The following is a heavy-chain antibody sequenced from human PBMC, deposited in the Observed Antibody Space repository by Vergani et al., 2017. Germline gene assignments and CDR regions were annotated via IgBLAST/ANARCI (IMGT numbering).Heavy chain of an antibody. CDR1: GFTVSSNY. CDR2: IYSGGST. V-gene: IGHV3-66*01. D-gene: IGHD5-18*01. CDR3: ARGTYSYGYSVFDY. J-gene: IGHJ4*02. Sequence: EVQLVESGGGLVQPGGSLRLSCAASGFTVSSNYMSWVRQAPGKGLEWVSVIYSGGSTYYADSVKGRFTISRENSKNTLYLQMNSLRAEDTAVYYCARGTYSYGYSVFDYWGQGTLVTVSS.